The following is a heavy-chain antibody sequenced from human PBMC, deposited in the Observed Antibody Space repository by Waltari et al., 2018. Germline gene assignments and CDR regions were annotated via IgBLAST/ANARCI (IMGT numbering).Heavy chain of an antibody. V-gene: IGHV1-3*01. D-gene: IGHD3-3*01. CDR3: ARDRSLLPKLLWSGYYGSVAFDI. Sequence: QVQLVQSGAEVKKPGASVKVSCKASGYTFTSYAMHWVRQAPGQRLEWMGWINAGNGNPKYSQKFQGRVTITRDTSASTAYMELSSLRSEDTAVYYCARDRSLLPKLLWSGYYGSVAFDIWGQGTMVTVSS. CDR2: INAGNGNP. J-gene: IGHJ3*02. CDR1: GYTFTSYA.